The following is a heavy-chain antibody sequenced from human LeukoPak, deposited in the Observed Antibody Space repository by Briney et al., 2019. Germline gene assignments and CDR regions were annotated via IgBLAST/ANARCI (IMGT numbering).Heavy chain of an antibody. Sequence: PSETLSLTCTVSGGSISSYYWSWIRQPAGKGLEWIGRIYTSGSTNYNPSLKSRVTMSVDTSKNQFPLKLSSVTAADTAVYYCARTRRNYYDSSGYYYADAFDIWGQGTMVTVSS. CDR1: GGSISSYY. CDR2: IYTSGST. D-gene: IGHD3-22*01. CDR3: ARTRRNYYDSSGYYYADAFDI. V-gene: IGHV4-4*07. J-gene: IGHJ3*02.